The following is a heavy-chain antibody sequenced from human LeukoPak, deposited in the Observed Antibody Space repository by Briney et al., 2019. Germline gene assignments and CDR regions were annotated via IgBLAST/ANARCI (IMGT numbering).Heavy chain of an antibody. CDR3: AKAGSFANWFDP. D-gene: IGHD3-10*01. CDR2: IWYDGSNK. CDR1: GFTFSSYG. J-gene: IGHJ5*02. V-gene: IGHV3-33*06. Sequence: PGRSLRLSCAASGFTFSSYGMHWVRQAPGKGLEWVAVIWYDGSNKYYADSVEGRFTISRDNSKNTLYLQMNSLRAEDTAVYYCAKAGSFANWFDPWGQGTLVTVSS.